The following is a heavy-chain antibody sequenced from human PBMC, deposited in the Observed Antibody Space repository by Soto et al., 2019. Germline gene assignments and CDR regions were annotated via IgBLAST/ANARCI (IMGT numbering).Heavy chain of an antibody. CDR1: GVTFSSYG. V-gene: IGHV3-33*05. J-gene: IGHJ4*02. D-gene: IGHD3-10*01. CDR3: AKDKTGTTGYRWFGQYYFDY. Sequence: PGGSLRLSCAASGVTFSSYGMHWVRQAPGKGLEWVALVSYDGSIKYYADSVKGRFTISRDNSKNTLYLQMNSLRAEDTAVYYCAKDKTGTTGYRWFGQYYFDYWGQGTLVTVSS. CDR2: VSYDGSIK.